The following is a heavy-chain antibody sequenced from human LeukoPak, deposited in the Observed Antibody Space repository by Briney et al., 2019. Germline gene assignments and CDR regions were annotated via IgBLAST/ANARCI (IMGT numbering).Heavy chain of an antibody. J-gene: IGHJ4*02. CDR3: ARGPGCISTSCPYYFDY. D-gene: IGHD2-2*01. CDR2: MNPNSGNT. V-gene: IGHV1-8*01. CDR1: GYTFTNYD. Sequence: ASVNVSCKASGYTFTNYDINWVRQASGQGLDWMGWMNPNSGNTGYAQKFQGRATMTRNTSISTAYMELSSLSSEDTAVYYCARGPGCISTSCPYYFDYWGQGTLVTVSS.